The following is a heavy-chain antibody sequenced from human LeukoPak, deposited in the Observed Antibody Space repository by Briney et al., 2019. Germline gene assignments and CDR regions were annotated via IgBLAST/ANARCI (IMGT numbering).Heavy chain of an antibody. D-gene: IGHD3-3*01. CDR1: GGSISSGGYY. V-gene: IGHV4-31*03. Sequence: SQTLSLTCTVSGGSISSGGYYWSWIRQHPGKGLEWIGYIYHSGSTYYNPSLKSRVTISVDTSKNQFSLKLSSVTAADTAVYYCARRPYYDFWSGYSTQTYYFDYWGQGTLVTVSS. J-gene: IGHJ4*02. CDR3: ARRPYYDFWSGYSTQTYYFDY. CDR2: IYHSGST.